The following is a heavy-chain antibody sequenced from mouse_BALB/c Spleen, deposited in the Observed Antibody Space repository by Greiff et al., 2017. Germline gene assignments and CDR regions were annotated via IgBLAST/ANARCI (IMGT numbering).Heavy chain of an antibody. J-gene: IGHJ3*01. CDR3: ARDRGVVSPFAY. CDR1: GFSLTSYG. D-gene: IGHD1-1*01. Sequence: VQRVESVPGLVAPSQSLSITCTVSGFSLTSYGVHWVRQPPGKGLEWLGVIWAGGSTNYNSALMSRLSISKDNSKSQVFLKMNSLQTDDTAMYYCARDRGVVSPFAYWGQGTLVTVSA. CDR2: IWAGGST. V-gene: IGHV2-9*02.